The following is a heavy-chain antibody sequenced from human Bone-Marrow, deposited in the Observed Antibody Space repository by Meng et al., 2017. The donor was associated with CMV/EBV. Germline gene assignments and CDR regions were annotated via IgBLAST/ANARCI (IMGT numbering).Heavy chain of an antibody. CDR3: AKDPGSGNDYYYGMDV. Sequence: GESLKISCAASGFTFSSYGMHWVRQAPGKGLEWVAFIRYDGSNKYYADSVKGRFTISRDNSKNTLYLQMNSLRAEDTAVYYCAKDPGSGNDYYYGMDVWGQGTTVTVSS. CDR2: IRYDGSNK. V-gene: IGHV3-30*02. CDR1: GFTFSSYG. D-gene: IGHD3-10*01. J-gene: IGHJ6*02.